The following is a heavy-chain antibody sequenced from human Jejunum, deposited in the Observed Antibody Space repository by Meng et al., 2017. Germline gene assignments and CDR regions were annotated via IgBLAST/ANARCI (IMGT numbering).Heavy chain of an antibody. CDR3: ARRGGAYSTGHYPHFDD. D-gene: IGHD6-19*01. CDR1: DRPSSPPRW. V-gene: IGHV4-4*02. J-gene: IGHJ4*02. CDR2: VFHTGSS. Sequence: QAQPQESGPAVVKPSGTISPTDPVTDRPSSPPRWRRWVRKPPGNGPEWIGDVFHTGSSNYSPSLRSRVTISVDKSKNQFPLNLSSVTAADTAVYFCARRGGAYSTGHYPHFDDWGKGTLVTVSS.